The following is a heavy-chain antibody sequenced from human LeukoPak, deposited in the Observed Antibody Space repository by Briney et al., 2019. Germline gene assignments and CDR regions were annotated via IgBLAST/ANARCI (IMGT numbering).Heavy chain of an antibody. Sequence: ASVKVSCKASGYTFTSYGISWVRQAPGQGLEWMGWMNPNNGNTGYAQKFQGRVTMTRDTSISTAYMELRGLRSEDTAVYYCVRDGEGVAISVNYWFDPWGQGTLVTVSS. CDR2: MNPNNGNT. J-gene: IGHJ5*02. CDR1: GYTFTSYG. CDR3: VRDGEGVAISVNYWFDP. D-gene: IGHD3-10*01. V-gene: IGHV1-8*02.